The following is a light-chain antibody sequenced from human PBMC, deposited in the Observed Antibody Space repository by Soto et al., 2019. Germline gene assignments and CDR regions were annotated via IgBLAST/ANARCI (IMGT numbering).Light chain of an antibody. V-gene: IGKV1-39*01. CDR1: QSISSY. CDR2: AAS. CDR3: QQGYSTPPLT. J-gene: IGKJ1*01. Sequence: DIQMTQSPSSLSASVGDRVTISCRASQSISSYLNWYQQKLGKAPKLLIYAASNLQSGVPSRFSGSGSGTDFTLTISTLQPEDFATYYCQQGYSTPPLTFGQGTTVEIK.